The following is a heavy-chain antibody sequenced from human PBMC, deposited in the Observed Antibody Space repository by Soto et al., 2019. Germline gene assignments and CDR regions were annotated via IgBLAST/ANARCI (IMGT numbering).Heavy chain of an antibody. CDR2: IIPILGIA. D-gene: IGHD4-17*01. V-gene: IGHV1-69*08. J-gene: IGHJ4*02. CDR3: ARDIFSDYTAFDY. Sequence: QVQLVQSGAEVKKPGSSVKVSCKASGGTFSSYTISWVRQAPGQGIEWMGRIIPILGIANYAQKFQGRVTITADKSTSTAYMELSSLRSEDTAVYYWARDIFSDYTAFDYWGQGTLVTVSS. CDR1: GGTFSSYT.